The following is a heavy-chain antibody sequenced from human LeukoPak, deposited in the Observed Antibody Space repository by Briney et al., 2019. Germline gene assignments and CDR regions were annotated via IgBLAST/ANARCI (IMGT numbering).Heavy chain of an antibody. V-gene: IGHV4-34*01. Sequence: SETLSLTCAVYGGSFSGYYWSWIRQPPGKGLEWIGEINHSGSNNYNPSLKSRVTISVDTSKNQFSLKLSSVTAAETAVYYCARARVRFLEWLSPFDYWGQGTLVTVSS. CDR3: ARARVRFLEWLSPFDY. J-gene: IGHJ4*02. CDR1: GGSFSGYY. CDR2: INHSGSN. D-gene: IGHD3-3*01.